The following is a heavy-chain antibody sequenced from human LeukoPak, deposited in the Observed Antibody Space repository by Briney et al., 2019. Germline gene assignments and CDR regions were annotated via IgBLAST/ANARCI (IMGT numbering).Heavy chain of an antibody. D-gene: IGHD5-18*01. Sequence: ASVKVSCKASGGTFSSYAISWVRQAPGQGLEWMGGIIPIFGTANYAQKFQGRVTITADESTSTAYMELSSLRSEDTAVYYCVKDNRGFTHGTLYIWFDPWGQGTLVTVSS. CDR3: VKDNRGFTHGTLYIWFDP. J-gene: IGHJ5*02. CDR1: GGTFSSYA. V-gene: IGHV1-69*13. CDR2: IIPIFGTA.